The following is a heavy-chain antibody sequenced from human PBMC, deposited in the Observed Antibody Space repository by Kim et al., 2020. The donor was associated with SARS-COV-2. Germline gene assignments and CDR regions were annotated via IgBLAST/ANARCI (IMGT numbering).Heavy chain of an antibody. CDR1: GFTFSSYG. CDR3: ARDRVYDFWSGYYTGSAYGMDV. J-gene: IGHJ6*02. V-gene: IGHV3-33*01. D-gene: IGHD3-3*01. CDR2: IWYDGSNK. Sequence: GGSLRLSCAASGFTFSSYGMHWVRQAPGKGQEWVAVIWYDGSNKYYADSVKGRFTISRDNSKNTLYLQMNSLRAEDTAVYYCARDRVYDFWSGYYTGSAYGMDVWGQGTTVTVSS.